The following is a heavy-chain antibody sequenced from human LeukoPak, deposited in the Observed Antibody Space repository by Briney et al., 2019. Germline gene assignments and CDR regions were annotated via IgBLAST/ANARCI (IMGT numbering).Heavy chain of an antibody. CDR3: HVSSLDVDY. J-gene: IGHJ4*02. V-gene: IGHV3-74*01. D-gene: IGHD3-10*01. CDR2: INSDGSST. CDR1: GFTFSSYW. Sequence: GGSLRLSCAASGFTFSSYWMHWVRQAPGKGLVWVSRINSDGSSTRYADFVKGRFTISRDNSKNTLYLQMNSLRAEDTAVYYGHVSSLDVDYWGQGTLVTVSS.